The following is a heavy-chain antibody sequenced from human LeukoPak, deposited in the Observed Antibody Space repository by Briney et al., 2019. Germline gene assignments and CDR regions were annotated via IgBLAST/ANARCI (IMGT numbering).Heavy chain of an antibody. Sequence: SGTLSLTCAVSGDSISSDKWWSWGRQPPGKGLEYIGEFHERVSTNYNPSLKSRLTISVDKSKNQFSLKLSSVTAADTALYYCACHSGWSGPSEWGQGTLVTVSS. CDR3: ACHSGWSGPSE. J-gene: IGHJ4*02. V-gene: IGHV4-4*02. CDR1: GDSISSDKW. CDR2: FHERVST. D-gene: IGHD6-19*01.